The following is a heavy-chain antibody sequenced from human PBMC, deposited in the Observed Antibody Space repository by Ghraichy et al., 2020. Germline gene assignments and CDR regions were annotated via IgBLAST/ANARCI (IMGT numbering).Heavy chain of an antibody. CDR2: IYVSGST. J-gene: IGHJ6*03. Sequence: SQTLSLTCALSGASINRDSYYWNWVRQPAGKRPEWIGRIYVSGSTDSNPSLSRRLIMSLDTSENQFSLELTSVTAADPAIYFCARGWGTMDYYMDVWGRGTTVTVS. D-gene: IGHD4/OR15-4a*01. V-gene: IGHV4-61*02. CDR3: ARGWGTMDYYMDV. CDR1: GASINRDSYY.